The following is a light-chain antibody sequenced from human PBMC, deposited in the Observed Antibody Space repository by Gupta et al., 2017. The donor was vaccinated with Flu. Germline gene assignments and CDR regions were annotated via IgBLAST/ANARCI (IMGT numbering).Light chain of an antibody. CDR3: QQECSSPVT. CDR2: GAS. Sequence: GTLSLSPGERATLSCRASQSVSSSYLAWYQQKPGQAPRLLIYGASSRATGIPDRFSGSGSGTDFTLTISRLEPEDFAVYYCQQECSSPVTFGQGTKVEIK. CDR1: QSVSSSY. J-gene: IGKJ1*01. V-gene: IGKV3-20*01.